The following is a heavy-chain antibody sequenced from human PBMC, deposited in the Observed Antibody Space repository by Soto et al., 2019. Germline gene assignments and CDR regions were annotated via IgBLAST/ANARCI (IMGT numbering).Heavy chain of an antibody. CDR3: ALGIDQCKTGW. D-gene: IGHD6-19*01. V-gene: IGHV4-34*01. CDR1: GGPFSGYY. J-gene: IGHJ4*02. CDR2: IHHFEGT. Sequence: SETLSLTCASYGGPFSGYYWSWIRQPPGKGLEWIGEIHHFEGTNYNPSLKSRVTISVDRSKNQFSLNMNSMTAADTAVYYCALGIDQCKTGWWGQGTLVTVSS.